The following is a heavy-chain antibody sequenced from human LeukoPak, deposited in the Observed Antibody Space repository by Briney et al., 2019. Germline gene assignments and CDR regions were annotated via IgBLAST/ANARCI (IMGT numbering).Heavy chain of an antibody. Sequence: SETLSLTCTVSGGSISSYYWSWNRQPAGKGLEWIGRINTSGSTNYNPSLKSRVTMSVDTSKNQFSPKLSSVTAADTAVYYCARGGFTANFDYWGQGTLVTVSS. J-gene: IGHJ4*02. CDR1: GGSISSYY. CDR2: INTSGST. CDR3: ARGGFTANFDY. D-gene: IGHD3-10*01. V-gene: IGHV4-4*07.